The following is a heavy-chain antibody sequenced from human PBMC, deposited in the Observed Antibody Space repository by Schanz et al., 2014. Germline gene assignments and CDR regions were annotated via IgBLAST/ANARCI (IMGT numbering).Heavy chain of an antibody. CDR1: GFTFSTHA. J-gene: IGHJ4*02. V-gene: IGHV3-23*04. CDR2: ISGDHRNT. Sequence: EVHLVESGGGLVQPGGSLRLSCAASGFTFSTHAMSWVRQAPGKGLEWVSSISGDHRNTFYADSVKGRFTISRDNSKNTLYLQMNSLRAEDTAVYYCAKDAENTAMITDYFDYWGQGTLVTVSS. D-gene: IGHD5-18*01. CDR3: AKDAENTAMITDYFDY.